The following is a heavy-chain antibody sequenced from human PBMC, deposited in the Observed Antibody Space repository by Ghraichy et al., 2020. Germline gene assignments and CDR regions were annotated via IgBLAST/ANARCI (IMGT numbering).Heavy chain of an antibody. D-gene: IGHD2-2*01. Sequence: SQTLSLTCAVSGGSISSSNWWRWVRQPPGKGLEWIGEIYHSGSTNYNPSLKSRVTISVDKSKNQFSLKLSSVTAADTAVYYCARDEGSYQLLSPVWGQGTTVTVSS. CDR1: GGSISSSNW. J-gene: IGHJ6*02. V-gene: IGHV4-4*02. CDR2: IYHSGST. CDR3: ARDEGSYQLLSPV.